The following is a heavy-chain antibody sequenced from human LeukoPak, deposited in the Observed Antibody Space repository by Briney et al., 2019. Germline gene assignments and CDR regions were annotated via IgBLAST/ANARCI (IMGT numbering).Heavy chain of an antibody. V-gene: IGHV4-4*07. CDR3: ARGVSIPTTPKFDY. J-gene: IGHJ4*02. CDR2: IYTSGST. CDR1: GFTFSNAW. Sequence: GSLRLSCAASGFTFSNAWMSWIRQPAGKGLEWIGRIYTSGSTNYNPSLKSRVTMSVDTSKNQFSLKLSSVTAADTAVYYCARGVSIPTTPKFDYWGQGTLVTVSS. D-gene: IGHD2-15*01.